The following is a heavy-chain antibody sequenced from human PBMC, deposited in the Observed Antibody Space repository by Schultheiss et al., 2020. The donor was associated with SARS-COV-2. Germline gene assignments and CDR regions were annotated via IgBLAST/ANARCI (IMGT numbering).Heavy chain of an antibody. Sequence: SVKVSCKASGYTFTSYGISWVRQAPGQGLEWMGGIIPIFGTANYAQKFQGRVTITADESTSTAYMELSSLRSEDTAVYYCARSVAVAGNDYWGQGTLVTVSS. CDR3: ARSVAVAGNDY. J-gene: IGHJ4*02. D-gene: IGHD6-19*01. CDR2: IIPIFGTA. V-gene: IGHV1-69*13. CDR1: GYTFTSYG.